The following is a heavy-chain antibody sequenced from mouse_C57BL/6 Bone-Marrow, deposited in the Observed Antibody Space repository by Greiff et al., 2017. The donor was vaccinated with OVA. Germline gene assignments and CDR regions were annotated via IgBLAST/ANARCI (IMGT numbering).Heavy chain of an antibody. CDR2: IFPGSGST. Sequence: QVQLQQSGPELVRPGASVKISCKAPGYTFTSYWMQWVRQRPGQGLEWIGEIFPGSGSTYYNEKFKGKATLTVDTSSSTAYMQLSSLTSEDSAVYFCARYPYYYGSSFNYFDYWGQGTTLTVSS. CDR3: ARYPYYYGSSFNYFDY. D-gene: IGHD1-1*01. V-gene: IGHV1-56*01. CDR1: GYTFTSYW. J-gene: IGHJ2*01.